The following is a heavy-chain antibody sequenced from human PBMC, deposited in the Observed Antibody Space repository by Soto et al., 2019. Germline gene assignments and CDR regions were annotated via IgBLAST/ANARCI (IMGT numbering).Heavy chain of an antibody. CDR1: GYTFTGYY. V-gene: IGHV1-2*04. CDR3: ARKIGAYCSGGSCYYYYYGMDV. Sequence: ASVKVSCKASGYTFTGYYMHWVRQAPGQGLEWMGWINPNSGGTNYAQKFQGWVTMTRDTSISTAYMELSRLRSDDTAVYYCARKIGAYCSGGSCYYYYYGMDVWGQGTTVTVSS. J-gene: IGHJ6*02. D-gene: IGHD2-15*01. CDR2: INPNSGGT.